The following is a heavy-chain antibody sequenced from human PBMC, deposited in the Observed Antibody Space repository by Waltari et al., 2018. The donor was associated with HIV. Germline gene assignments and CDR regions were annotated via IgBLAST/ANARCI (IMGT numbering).Heavy chain of an antibody. V-gene: IGHV3-23*01. CDR3: TKDPVTAVGNINWFDP. J-gene: IGHJ5*02. CDR1: GFAFSIYA. D-gene: IGHD6-13*01. CDR2: ISGSGDNR. Sequence: EVQLLESGGGLVQPGGSLRLSCRASGFAFSIYAMNWVRQAPGKGLEWVSGISGSGDNRYYADSVKGRFTISRDNSKNKVFLQMKSLRPEDMDFYYCTKDPVTAVGNINWFDPWGQGTLVTVSS.